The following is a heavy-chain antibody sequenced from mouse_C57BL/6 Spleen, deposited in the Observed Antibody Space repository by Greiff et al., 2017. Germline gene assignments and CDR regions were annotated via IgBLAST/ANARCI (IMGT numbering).Heavy chain of an antibody. CDR1: GYTFTSYW. CDR2: IDPNSGGT. CDR3: AREEVITTDAMDY. J-gene: IGHJ4*01. V-gene: IGHV1-72*01. Sequence: VQRVESGAELVKPGASVKLSCKASGYTFTSYWMHWVKQRPGRGLEWIGRIDPNSGGTKYNEKFKSKATLTVDKPSSTAYMQLSSLTSEDSAVYYCAREEVITTDAMDYWGQGTSVTVSS. D-gene: IGHD2-4*01.